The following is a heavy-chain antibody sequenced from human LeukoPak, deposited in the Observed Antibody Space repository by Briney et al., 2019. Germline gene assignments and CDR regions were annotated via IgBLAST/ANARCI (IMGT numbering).Heavy chain of an antibody. CDR1: GFTFSSYW. D-gene: IGHD1-26*01. CDR2: INSDGGST. J-gene: IGHJ6*02. Sequence: GGSLRLSCAASGFTFSSYWMHWVRQAPGKGLVWVSRINSDGGSTSYADSVKGRFTISRDNAKNTLYLQMNSLRAEDTAVYYCARDSVGALYGMDVWGQGTTVTVSS. V-gene: IGHV3-74*01. CDR3: ARDSVGALYGMDV.